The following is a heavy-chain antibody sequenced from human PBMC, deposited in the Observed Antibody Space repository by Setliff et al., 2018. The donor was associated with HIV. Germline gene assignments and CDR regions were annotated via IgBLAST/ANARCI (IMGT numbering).Heavy chain of an antibody. CDR1: GFTFRSYC. CDR2: ISYGSSYI. V-gene: IGHV3-21*01. Sequence: SLKISCVASGFTFRSYCMDWFRQAPGKGLEWVSSISYGSSYIYQSESVRGRFTISRDDAKKSLYLQMNSLGAEDTAVYYCARSGGIGNYHWDIWGKGTTVTVS. D-gene: IGHD3-16*01. J-gene: IGHJ6*03. CDR3: ARSGGIGNYHWDI.